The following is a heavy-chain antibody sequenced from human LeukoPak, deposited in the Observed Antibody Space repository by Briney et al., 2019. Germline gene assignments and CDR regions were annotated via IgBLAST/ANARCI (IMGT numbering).Heavy chain of an antibody. J-gene: IGHJ4*02. Sequence: SETLSLTCTVSGGSISSSSYYWGWIRQPPGKGLGWIGEINHSGSTNYNPSLKSRVTISVDTSKNQFSLKLSSVTAADTAVYYCARGTPITMVRGAYFGAVIAQLQFGYWGQGTLVTVSS. D-gene: IGHD3-10*01. CDR3: ARGTPITMVRGAYFGAVIAQLQFGY. CDR2: INHSGST. CDR1: GGSISSSSYY. V-gene: IGHV4-39*07.